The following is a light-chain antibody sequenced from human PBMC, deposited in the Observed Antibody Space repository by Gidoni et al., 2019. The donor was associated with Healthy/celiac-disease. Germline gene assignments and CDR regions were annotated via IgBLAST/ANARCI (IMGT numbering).Light chain of an antibody. CDR3: QQSYSTLFT. J-gene: IGKJ3*01. Sequence: DIQMTQSPSSLSASVGDRVTITCRASQSISSYLNWYQQKPGKAPKLLIYAASSLQSGFPASFSGSGSGTDFTLTISSRQPEDFATYYCQQSYSTLFTFGPGTKVDIK. V-gene: IGKV1-39*01. CDR1: QSISSY. CDR2: AAS.